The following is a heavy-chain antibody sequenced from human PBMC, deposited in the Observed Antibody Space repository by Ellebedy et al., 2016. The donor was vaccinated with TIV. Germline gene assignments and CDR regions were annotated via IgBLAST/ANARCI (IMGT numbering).Heavy chain of an antibody. CDR2: IRSKAYGGTT. V-gene: IGHV3-49*04. CDR1: GFTFSDAW. CDR3: TRGGPGRSIAAAAFY. Sequence: GESLKISCAASGFTFSDAWMNWVRQAPGKGLEWVGFIRSKAYGGTTEYAASVKGRFTISRDDSKSIAYLQMNSLKTEDTAVYYCTRGGPGRSIAAAAFYWGQGTLVTVSS. J-gene: IGHJ4*02. D-gene: IGHD6-13*01.